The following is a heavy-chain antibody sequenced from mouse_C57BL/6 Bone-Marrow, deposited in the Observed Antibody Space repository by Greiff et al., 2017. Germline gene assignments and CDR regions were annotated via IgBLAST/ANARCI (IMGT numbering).Heavy chain of an antibody. CDR3: AIYGSSHYYAMDY. J-gene: IGHJ4*01. Sequence: QVQLQQSGAELVRPGTSVKVSCKASGYAFTNYLIEWVKQRPGQGLEWIGVINPGSGGNNYNEKFKGKATLTADKSSSTAYMQLSSLTSEDSAVYFCAIYGSSHYYAMDYWGQGTSVTVSS. CDR1: GYAFTNYL. V-gene: IGHV1-54*01. CDR2: INPGSGGN. D-gene: IGHD1-1*01.